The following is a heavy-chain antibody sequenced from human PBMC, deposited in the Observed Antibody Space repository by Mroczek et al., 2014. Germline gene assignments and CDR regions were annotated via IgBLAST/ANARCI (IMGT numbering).Heavy chain of an antibody. D-gene: IGHD3-22*01. V-gene: IGHV3-15*01. CDR3: TTDRNMIVVAKHARTLSY. J-gene: IGHJ4*02. Sequence: VQLVQSGGGLVKPGGSLRLSCAASGFTFSNAWMSWVRQAPGKGLEWVGRIKSKTDGGTTDYAAPVKGRFTISRDDSKNTLYLQMNSLKTXDTAVYYCTTDRNMIVVAKHARTLSYWGQGTLVTVSS. CDR2: IKSKTDGGTT. CDR1: GFTFSNAW.